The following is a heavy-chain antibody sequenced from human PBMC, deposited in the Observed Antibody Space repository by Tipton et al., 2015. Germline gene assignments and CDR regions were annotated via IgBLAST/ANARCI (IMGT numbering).Heavy chain of an antibody. CDR2: IYYSGST. J-gene: IGHJ3*02. D-gene: IGHD6-13*01. CDR1: GGSISSSSYY. V-gene: IGHV4-61*05. CDR3: ARGSAAEGGAFDI. Sequence: TLSLTCTVSGGSISSSSYYWGWIRQPPGKGLEWIGYIYYSGSTNYNPSLKSRVTISVDTSKYQFSLKLSSVTAADTAMYYCARGSAAEGGAFDIWGQGTMVTVSS.